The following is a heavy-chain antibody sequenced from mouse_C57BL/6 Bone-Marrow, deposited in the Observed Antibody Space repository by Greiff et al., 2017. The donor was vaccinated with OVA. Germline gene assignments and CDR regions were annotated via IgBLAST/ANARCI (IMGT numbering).Heavy chain of an antibody. CDR3: AKDHYDYDWYYAMDY. Sequence: VQLVESGPGLVQPSQSLSITCTVSGFSLTSYGVHWVRQPPGQGLEWLGVICSGGSTDYNAAFISRLSISNANSKSHIFFKMNSLQADDTDIYYCAKDHYDYDWYYAMDYWGQGTSVTVSS. J-gene: IGHJ4*01. D-gene: IGHD2-4*01. V-gene: IGHV2-4*01. CDR2: ICSGGST. CDR1: GFSLTSYG.